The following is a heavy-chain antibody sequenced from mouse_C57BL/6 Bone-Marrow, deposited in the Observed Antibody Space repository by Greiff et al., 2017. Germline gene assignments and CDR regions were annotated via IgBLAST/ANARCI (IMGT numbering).Heavy chain of an antibody. CDR1: GYSFTDYN. J-gene: IGHJ4*01. CDR2: INPNYGTT. Sequence: VQLQQSGPELVKPGASVKISCKASGYSFTDYNMNWVKQSNGKSLEWIGVINPNYGTTSYNQKFKGKATLTVDQSSSTAYMQLNSLTSRDSAVYYGTRGYDYDYAMDYWGQGNSGTVSS. D-gene: IGHD2-4*01. V-gene: IGHV1-39*01. CDR3: TRGYDYDYAMDY.